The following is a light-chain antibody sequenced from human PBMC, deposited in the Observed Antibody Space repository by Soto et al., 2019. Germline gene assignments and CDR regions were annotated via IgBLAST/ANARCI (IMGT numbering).Light chain of an antibody. CDR3: QQYAGYSRT. J-gene: IGKJ1*01. CDR2: KAS. Sequence: DIRMTQSPSSLSASVGDRVTITCRASQSISGWLAWYQQRPGTAPKLMIYKASTLETGVPSRFSGSGSGTEFTLTINNLQPDDFATYYCQQYAGYSRTFGQGTKVDI. V-gene: IGKV1-5*03. CDR1: QSISGW.